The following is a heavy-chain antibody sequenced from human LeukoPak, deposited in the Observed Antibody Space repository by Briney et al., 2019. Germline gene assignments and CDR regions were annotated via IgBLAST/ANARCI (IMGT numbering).Heavy chain of an antibody. CDR1: GGSISSYY. CDR3: XXXYCXXXXXXXXXXXXXMDV. D-gene: IGHD2-15*01. CDR2: IYYSGST. J-gene: IGHJ6*02. Sequence: SSETLSLTCTVSGGSISSYYWSWIRQPPGKGLEWIGYIYYSGSTNYNPSLKSRVTISVDTSKNQFSLKLSSVTAADTAVYYCXXXYCXXXXXXXXXXXXXMDVWGQGTTVTVSS. V-gene: IGHV4-59*08.